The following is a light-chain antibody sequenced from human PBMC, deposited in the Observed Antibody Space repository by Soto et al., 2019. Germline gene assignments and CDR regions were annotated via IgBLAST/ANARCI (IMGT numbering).Light chain of an antibody. CDR3: QQYNRFPLT. CDR2: AAS. CDR1: QSVSTW. Sequence: DIQMTQSPSTLSASVGDRVTMTCRASQSVSTWVAWYRQKPGKAPELLMYAASTYGSGVPSRFSGSGSGTEFTLTITSLQPDDFATYYCQQYNRFPLTFGPGTKLDIK. J-gene: IGKJ3*01. V-gene: IGKV1-5*03.